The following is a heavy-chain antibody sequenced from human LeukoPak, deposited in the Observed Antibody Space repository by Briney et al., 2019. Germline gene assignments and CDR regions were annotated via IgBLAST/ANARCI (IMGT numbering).Heavy chain of an antibody. V-gene: IGHV1-18*01. Sequence: ASVKVSCKASGYTFTSYGISWVRQAPGQGLEWMGWISAYNGNTNYAQKLQGRVTMTTDTSTSTAYMELRSLRSDDTAVYYCARWVVPAALRSYYMDVWGKGTTVTVSS. CDR1: GYTFTSYG. D-gene: IGHD2-2*01. CDR2: ISAYNGNT. CDR3: ARWVVPAALRSYYMDV. J-gene: IGHJ6*03.